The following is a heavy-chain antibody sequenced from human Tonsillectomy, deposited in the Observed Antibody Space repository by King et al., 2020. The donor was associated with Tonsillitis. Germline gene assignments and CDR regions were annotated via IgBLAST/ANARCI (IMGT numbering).Heavy chain of an antibody. CDR3: ARDNYYFYYMDV. V-gene: IGHV3-30*01. CDR2: ISYDGTNK. J-gene: IGHJ6*03. Sequence: VQLVESGGGVVQPGRSLRLSCAASGFTFGTYAMHWVRQAPGKGLEWVAVISYDGTNKYYADSVKGRFTISRDNSKSTLYLHMNSLRAEDTAVYYCARDNYYFYYMDVGGKGTTVTVSS. CDR1: GFTFGTYA.